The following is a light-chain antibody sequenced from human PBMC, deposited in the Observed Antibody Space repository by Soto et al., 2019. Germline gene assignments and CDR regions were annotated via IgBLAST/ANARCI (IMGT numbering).Light chain of an antibody. J-gene: IGKJ1*01. CDR2: AAS. V-gene: IGKV3-15*01. CDR1: QSVGSN. Sequence: EMVMTQSPDTRSVSPGERATLSCRASQSVGSNLAWYQQKPGQAPRLLIYAASTRATGIPARFSGSGSGKELDVSIGGMECEDLVVYYRREYDNLLGKFGEGTKVDIK. CDR3: REYDNLLGK.